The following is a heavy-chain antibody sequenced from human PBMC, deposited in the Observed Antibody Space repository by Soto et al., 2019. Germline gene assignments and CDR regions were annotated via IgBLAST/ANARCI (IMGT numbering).Heavy chain of an antibody. CDR2: INPSGGST. V-gene: IGHV1-46*01. CDR1: GYTFTSYY. Sequence: ASVKVSCKASGYTFTSYYVHWVRQAPGQGLEWMGIINPSGGSTSYAQKFQGRVTMTRDTSTSTVYMELSSLRSEDTAVYYCARDFRGARPPQYRSAWYFDYWGQRALVKVS. CDR3: ARDFRGARPPQYRSAWYFDY. D-gene: IGHD6-19*01. J-gene: IGHJ4*02.